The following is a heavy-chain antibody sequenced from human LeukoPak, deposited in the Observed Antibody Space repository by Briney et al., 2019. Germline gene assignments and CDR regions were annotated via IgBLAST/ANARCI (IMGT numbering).Heavy chain of an antibody. CDR1: GYTFTSYD. Sequence: GASVKVSCKTSGYTFTSYDINWVRQATGQGLEWMGWISAYNGNTNYAQKLQGRVTMTTDTSTSTAYMELRSLRSDDTAVYYCARVNYYGSGSITYWGQGTLVTVSS. CDR3: ARVNYYGSGSITY. CDR2: ISAYNGNT. D-gene: IGHD3-10*01. V-gene: IGHV1-18*01. J-gene: IGHJ4*02.